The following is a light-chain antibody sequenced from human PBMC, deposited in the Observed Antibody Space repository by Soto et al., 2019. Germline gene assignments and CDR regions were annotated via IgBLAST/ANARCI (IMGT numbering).Light chain of an antibody. V-gene: IGKV3-15*01. Sequence: EIVMTQSPATLSVSPVERATLSCRASQSVSSKLARYQQKPGQAPRLLIYGASTRATGIPARFSGSGSGTEFTLTISSLQSEDFAFYYCQQYDNWPLTFGGGTKVEIK. CDR3: QQYDNWPLT. CDR1: QSVSSK. J-gene: IGKJ4*01. CDR2: GAS.